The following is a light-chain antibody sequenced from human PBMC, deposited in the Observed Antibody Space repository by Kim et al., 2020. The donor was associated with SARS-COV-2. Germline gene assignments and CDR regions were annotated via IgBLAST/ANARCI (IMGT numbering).Light chain of an antibody. CDR2: TAS. V-gene: IGKV1-17*01. Sequence: DIQMTQSPSSLSASVGDRVTITCRASQDISDHLGWYQQKPGGAPKRLIYTASRLHSGVPSRFSGSGSGTEFTLTINSLQPEDPGSYYCLQHHRYPLTFGGGTKVEIK. J-gene: IGKJ4*01. CDR3: LQHHRYPLT. CDR1: QDISDH.